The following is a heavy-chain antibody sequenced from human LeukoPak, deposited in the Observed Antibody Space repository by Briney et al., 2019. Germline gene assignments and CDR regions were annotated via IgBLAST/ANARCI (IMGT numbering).Heavy chain of an antibody. D-gene: IGHD4-23*01. J-gene: IGHJ2*01. Sequence: SQTRSLTCTISDGSITTYYWSWIRQSPGQGLEWLGYIYYSGSANYNPSLKNRVTMSADASKNQFSLRVSSVTPADTAVYFCVGDLDYRGNSGYFGLWGRGTLVTVSS. CDR2: IYYSGSA. CDR3: VGDLDYRGNSGYFGL. V-gene: IGHV4-59*01. CDR1: DGSITTYY.